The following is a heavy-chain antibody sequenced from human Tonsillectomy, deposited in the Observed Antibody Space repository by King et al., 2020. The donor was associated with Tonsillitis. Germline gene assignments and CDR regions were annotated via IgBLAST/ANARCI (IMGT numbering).Heavy chain of an antibody. V-gene: IGHV3-33*01. D-gene: IGHD3-3*01. Sequence: QLVQSGGGVVQPGRSLRLSCAASGFTFSSYGMHWVRQAPGKGLEWVAVIWYDGSNKYYADYVKGRFTISRDNSKNTLYLQMNSLRAEDTAVYYCARGRPYYDFLLGLYGMDVWGQGTTVTVSS. J-gene: IGHJ6*02. CDR1: GFTFSSYG. CDR3: ARGRPYYDFLLGLYGMDV. CDR2: IWYDGSNK.